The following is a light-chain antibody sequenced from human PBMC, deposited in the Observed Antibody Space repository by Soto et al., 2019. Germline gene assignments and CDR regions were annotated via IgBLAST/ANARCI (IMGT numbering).Light chain of an antibody. CDR2: AAS. J-gene: IGKJ5*01. Sequence: DIKLTQSPSFLSASVGDRVTITCRASQGISSYLAWYQQKPGKAPKLLIYAASTLQSGVPSRFSGSGSGTEFTLTISSMQPEDFATYYCQQLNRLITFGKGTRLEIK. V-gene: IGKV1-9*01. CDR3: QQLNRLIT. CDR1: QGISSY.